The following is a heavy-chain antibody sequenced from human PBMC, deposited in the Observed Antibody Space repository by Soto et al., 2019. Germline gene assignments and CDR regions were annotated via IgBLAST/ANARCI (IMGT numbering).Heavy chain of an antibody. Sequence: QVSLKESGAVLVKPTETLTLTCTDSGFSLSNARMGVSWIRQPPGKALEWLAHIFSNDEKSYSTSLKRRPTISKDTSKSQVVLTMTNMDPVDTATYYCARGDIVVVTADYYFDYSGHGSLFTLS. CDR2: IFSNDEK. CDR1: GFSLSNARMG. J-gene: IGHJ4*01. V-gene: IGHV2-26*01. D-gene: IGHD2-21*02. CDR3: ARGDIVVVTADYYFDY.